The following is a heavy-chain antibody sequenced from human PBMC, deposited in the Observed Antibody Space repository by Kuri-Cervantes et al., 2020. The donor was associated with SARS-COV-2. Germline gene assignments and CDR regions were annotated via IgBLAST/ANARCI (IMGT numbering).Heavy chain of an antibody. CDR3: ARVARLVSYYFDY. Sequence: GSLRLSCTVSGCSISSSSYYWGWIRQPPGKGLECIGSIYHSGSTYYNSSLKSRVTISVDTSKNQFSLKLSPVTAADTAVYYCARVARLVSYYFDYWGQGTLVTVSS. J-gene: IGHJ4*02. CDR1: GCSISSSSYY. CDR2: IYHSGST. V-gene: IGHV4-39*07. D-gene: IGHD6-6*01.